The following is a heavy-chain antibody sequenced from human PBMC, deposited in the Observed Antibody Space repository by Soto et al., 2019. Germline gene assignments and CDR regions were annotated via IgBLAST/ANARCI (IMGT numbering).Heavy chain of an antibody. Sequence: QVQLQESGPGLVKPSGTLSLTCAVSGGSISSSNWWSWVRQPPRKGLEGIGESYHSGSTNYNPSLKSRVTISVDKTTNQLSLKLSSVAAAETAVHYCAGVSGSYYYGMDVWGQGTTVTVSS. D-gene: IGHD1-26*01. J-gene: IGHJ6*02. CDR1: GGSISSSNW. CDR3: AGVSGSYYYGMDV. V-gene: IGHV4-4*02. CDR2: SYHSGST.